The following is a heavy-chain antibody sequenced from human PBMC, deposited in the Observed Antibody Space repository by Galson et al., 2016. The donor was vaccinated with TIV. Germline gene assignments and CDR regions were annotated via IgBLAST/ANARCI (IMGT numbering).Heavy chain of an antibody. CDR1: GFTFGDYA. J-gene: IGHJ5*02. D-gene: IGHD1-1*01. CDR2: ITNIASGGTT. Sequence: LRLSCAGSGFTFGDYAVSWFRQAPGKGLKWVGLITNIASGGTTGYVASVKGRFTISRDDSKSVAYLQMNSLKTEDTALYYCTRGSLEPWGQGTLVSVSS. V-gene: IGHV3-49*03. CDR3: TRGSLEP.